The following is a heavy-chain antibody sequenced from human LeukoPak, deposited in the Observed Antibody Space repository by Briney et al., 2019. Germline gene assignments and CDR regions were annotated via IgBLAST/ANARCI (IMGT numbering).Heavy chain of an antibody. D-gene: IGHD3-10*01. J-gene: IGHJ4*02. CDR2: IIPILGIA. CDR1: GGTFSSYA. Sequence: GSSVKVSCKASGGTFSSYATSWVRQAPGQGLEWMGRIIPILGIANYAQKFQGRVTITADKSTSTAYMELSSLRSEDTAVYYCARGPYYGSGSYYYYYFDYWGQGTLVTVSS. CDR3: ARGPYYGSGSYYYYYFDY. V-gene: IGHV1-69*04.